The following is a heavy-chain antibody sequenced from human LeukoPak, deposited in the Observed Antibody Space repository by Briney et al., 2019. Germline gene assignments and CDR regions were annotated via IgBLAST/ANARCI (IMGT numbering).Heavy chain of an antibody. Sequence: GGSLRLSCATSGVPFSMNGMHWGRQAPGKGLEWVSFIRHDGTNTYYADSVKGRFTVSRDNSKDTLSLQMSSLRTEDTAVYYCAEAECSSANCFQCWGYYVDVWGKGTTVIVS. CDR2: IRHDGTNT. CDR1: GVPFSMNG. CDR3: AEAECSSANCFQCWGYYVDV. D-gene: IGHD3-16*01. V-gene: IGHV3-30*02. J-gene: IGHJ6*03.